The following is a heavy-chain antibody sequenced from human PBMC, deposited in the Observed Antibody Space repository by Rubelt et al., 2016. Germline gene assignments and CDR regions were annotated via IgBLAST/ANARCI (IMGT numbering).Heavy chain of an antibody. Sequence: QVQLQESGPGLVKPSETLSLTCTVSGGSINSYYWSWIRQPPGKGLEWIGHIYYSGSTNYNPSRKSRVTISVDTSKNQFSLKLSSVTAADTAVYYCARRLGRGYGMDVWGQGTTVTVSS. CDR2: IYYSGST. V-gene: IGHV4-59*01. J-gene: IGHJ6*02. CDR3: ARRLGRGYGMDV. D-gene: IGHD4-11*01. CDR1: GGSINSYY.